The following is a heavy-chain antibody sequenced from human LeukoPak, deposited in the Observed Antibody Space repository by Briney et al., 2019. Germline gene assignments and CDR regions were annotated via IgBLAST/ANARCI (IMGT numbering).Heavy chain of an antibody. V-gene: IGHV4-61*02. D-gene: IGHD3-22*01. CDR2: IYTSGST. CDR1: GGSISSGSYY. J-gene: IGHJ4*02. CDR3: ARVGYYYDSSGYFDY. Sequence: SETLSLTCTVSGGSISSGSYYWSWIRQPAGKGLEWIGRIYTSGSTNYNPSLKSRVTISVDTSKNQFSLKLGSVTAADTAVYYCARVGYYYDSSGYFDYWGQGTLVTVSS.